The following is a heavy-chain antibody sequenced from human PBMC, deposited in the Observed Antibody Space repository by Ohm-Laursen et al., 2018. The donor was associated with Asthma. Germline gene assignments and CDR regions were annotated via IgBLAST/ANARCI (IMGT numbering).Heavy chain of an antibody. Sequence: GASVKVSCKASGYTFTSYYMHWVRQAPGQGLEWMGIINPSGGSTSYAQKFQGRVTMTRDTSTSTVYMELSSLRSEDTAVYYCARDGYYDSSGDYYGMDVWGQGTTVTVSS. CDR1: GYTFTSYY. J-gene: IGHJ6*02. CDR3: ARDGYYDSSGDYYGMDV. CDR2: INPSGGST. D-gene: IGHD3-22*01. V-gene: IGHV1-46*01.